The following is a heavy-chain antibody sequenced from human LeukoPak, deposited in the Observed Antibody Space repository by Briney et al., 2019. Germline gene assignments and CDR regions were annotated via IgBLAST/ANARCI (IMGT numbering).Heavy chain of an antibody. CDR2: ISSSSSTI. CDR3: ARASLPYYDFWSGYYRFDY. J-gene: IGHJ4*02. CDR1: GFTFSSYE. Sequence: PGGSLRLSCAASGFTFSSYEMNWVRQAPGKGLEWVSYISSSSSTIYYADSVKGRFTISRDNAKNSLYLQMNSLRAEDTAVYYCARASLPYYDFWSGYYRFDYWGQGTLVTVSS. D-gene: IGHD3-3*01. V-gene: IGHV3-48*03.